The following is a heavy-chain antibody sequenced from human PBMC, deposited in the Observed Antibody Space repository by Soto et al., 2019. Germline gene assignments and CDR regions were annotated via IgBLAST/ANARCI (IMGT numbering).Heavy chain of an antibody. Sequence: QVQLQESGPGLVKPSGTLSLTCAVSSGSISSSIWWSWVRQPPGKGLEWIGEIYHSGSTNYNPSLKSRVTISVDKSKNQFSLKLSSVTAADTAVYYCARALVVVPAATYYMDVWGKGTTVTVSS. J-gene: IGHJ6*03. CDR1: SGSISSSIW. V-gene: IGHV4-4*02. D-gene: IGHD2-2*01. CDR2: IYHSGST. CDR3: ARALVVVPAATYYMDV.